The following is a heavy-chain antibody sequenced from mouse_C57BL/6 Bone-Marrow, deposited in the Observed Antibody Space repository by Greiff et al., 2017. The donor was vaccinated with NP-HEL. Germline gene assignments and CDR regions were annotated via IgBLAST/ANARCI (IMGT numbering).Heavy chain of an antibody. CDR3: ARREYYGSSLYWYFDV. Sequence: QVQLQQSGPELVKPGASVKISCKASGYAFSSSWMNWVKQRPGKGLEWIGRIYPGDGDTNYNGKFKGKATLTADKSSSTAYMQLSSLTSEDSAVYFCARREYYGSSLYWYFDVWSTGTTVTVSS. J-gene: IGHJ1*03. CDR2: IYPGDGDT. V-gene: IGHV1-82*01. CDR1: GYAFSSSW. D-gene: IGHD1-1*01.